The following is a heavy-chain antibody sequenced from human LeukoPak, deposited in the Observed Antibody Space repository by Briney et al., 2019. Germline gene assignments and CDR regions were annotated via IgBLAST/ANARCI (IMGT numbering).Heavy chain of an antibody. V-gene: IGHV3-23*01. CDR1: GFTFSSYA. CDR2: ISGSGGST. CDR3: AKGSQLWPGYWFDP. D-gene: IGHD5-18*01. Sequence: GGSPRLSCAASGFTFSSYAMSWVRQAPGKGLEWVSAISGSGGSTYYADSVKGRFTISRDNSKNTLYLQMNSLRAEDTAVYYCAKGSQLWPGYWFDPWGQGTLVTVSS. J-gene: IGHJ5*02.